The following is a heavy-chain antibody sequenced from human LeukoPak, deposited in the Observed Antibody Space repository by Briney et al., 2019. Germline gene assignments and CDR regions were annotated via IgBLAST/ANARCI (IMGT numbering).Heavy chain of an antibody. CDR2: INSDESST. CDR3: ARDGGYSYGPFDY. CDR1: GFTFSNYW. J-gene: IGHJ4*02. Sequence: PGGSLRLSCAVSGFTFSNYWMHWVRQAPGKGLVWVSRINSDESSTSYADSVKGRFTISRDNAKNSLYLQMNSLRAEDTAVYYCARDGGYSYGPFDYWGQGTLVTVSS. D-gene: IGHD5-18*01. V-gene: IGHV3-74*01.